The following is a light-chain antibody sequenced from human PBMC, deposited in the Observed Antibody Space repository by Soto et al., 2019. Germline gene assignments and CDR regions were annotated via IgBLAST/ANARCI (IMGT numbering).Light chain of an antibody. CDR2: KAS. CDR3: QHYNSYSVA. CDR1: QTISSW. J-gene: IGKJ1*01. V-gene: IGKV1-5*03. Sequence: DIQMTQSPSTLSGSVGDRVTITCRASQTISSWLAWYQQKPGKAPKLLIYKASTLKRGVTSRFSGSGSGTEFTITISSLQPDDFATYYCQHYNSYSVAFGQGTTVERK.